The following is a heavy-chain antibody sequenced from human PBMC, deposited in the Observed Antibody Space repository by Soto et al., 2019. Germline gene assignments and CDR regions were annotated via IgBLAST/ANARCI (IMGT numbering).Heavy chain of an antibody. CDR1: GYTFTTYY. J-gene: IGHJ5*02. V-gene: IGHV1-8*01. CDR3: ARSLFDP. CDR2: MDPNSGDT. Sequence: QVQLVQSGAEVKKPGASVKVSCKASGYTFTTYYINWVRQATGQGLEWMGWMDPNSGDTGYAQKFQGRVTMTRDISLTTAYMEVSSLRSEDTSVYYCARSLFDPWGQGTLVIVSS.